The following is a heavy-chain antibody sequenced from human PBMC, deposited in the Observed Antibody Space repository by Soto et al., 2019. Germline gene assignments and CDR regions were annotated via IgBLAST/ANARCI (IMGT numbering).Heavy chain of an antibody. Sequence: SETLSLTCTVSGGSISSSSYYWGWIRQPPGKGLEWIGSIYYSGSTYYNPSLKSRDTISVDTSKNQFSLKLSSVTAADTAVYYCARPARYSSPSDFGYWGQGTLVTAPQ. CDR3: ARPARYSSPSDFGY. CDR2: IYYSGST. CDR1: GGSISSSSYY. V-gene: IGHV4-39*01. D-gene: IGHD6-19*01. J-gene: IGHJ4*02.